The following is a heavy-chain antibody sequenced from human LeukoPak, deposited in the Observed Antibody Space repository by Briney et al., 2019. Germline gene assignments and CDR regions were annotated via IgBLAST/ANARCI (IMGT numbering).Heavy chain of an antibody. V-gene: IGHV3-74*01. J-gene: IGHJ4*02. CDR3: TRDWRNMALDH. Sequence: GGSLRLSCEDSGVSFSVFWMHWVRQAPGKGLVWVSRIRSDGTTTDYADSVKGRFTISRDNVKNTLYLQMNSLRVEDSAVYYCTRDWRNMALDHWGQGTLVTVSS. CDR1: GVSFSVFW. CDR2: IRSDGTTT. D-gene: IGHD3-3*01.